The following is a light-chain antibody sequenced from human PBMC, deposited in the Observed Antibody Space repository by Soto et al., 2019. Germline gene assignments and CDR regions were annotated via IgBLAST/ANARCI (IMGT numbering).Light chain of an antibody. CDR2: DAS. Sequence: DIQMTQSPSSLSASVGDRVTITCRASQGIVNSLAWYQQRPGNVPRLLIYDASTLQSGVPSRFSGGGSGTDFTLTINSLQAEDVATYYCQQYSSAPRTFGQGTKVENK. CDR1: QGIVNS. J-gene: IGKJ1*01. V-gene: IGKV1-27*01. CDR3: QQYSSAPRT.